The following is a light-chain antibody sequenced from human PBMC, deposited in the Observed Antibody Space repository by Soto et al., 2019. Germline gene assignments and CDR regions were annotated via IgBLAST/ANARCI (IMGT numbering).Light chain of an antibody. Sequence: EIVLTHSPGTLSFSPVERATLSCRASQSVSSRLAWYQHKRGQAPRLLISGASTRATGLPARFSGSGSGTEFILTISGLEPEDSGIYHCHKHGGSPEKFGQGTKVDIK. CDR1: QSVSSR. CDR3: HKHGGSPEK. V-gene: IGKV3-20*01. CDR2: GAS. J-gene: IGKJ1*01.